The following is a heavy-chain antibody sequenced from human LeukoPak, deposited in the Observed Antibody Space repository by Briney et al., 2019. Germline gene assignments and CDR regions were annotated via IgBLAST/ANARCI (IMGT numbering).Heavy chain of an antibody. J-gene: IGHJ6*02. CDR2: MYYSGST. Sequence: SETLSLTCTVSGGPVSSGSYYWSWIRQPPGKGLEWIGYMYYSGSTNYNPSLKSRVTISVDTSKNQFSLKLSSVTAADTAVYYCARATLRGYYDSSGYSYYYGMDVWGQGTTVTVSS. V-gene: IGHV4-61*01. CDR3: ARATLRGYYDSSGYSYYYGMDV. D-gene: IGHD3-22*01. CDR1: GGPVSSGSYY.